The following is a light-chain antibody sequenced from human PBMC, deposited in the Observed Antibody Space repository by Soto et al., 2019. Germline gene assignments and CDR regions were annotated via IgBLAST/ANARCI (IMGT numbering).Light chain of an antibody. J-gene: IGKJ4*01. V-gene: IGKV3-15*01. CDR3: QQYNDWPRLT. CDR1: QNIGSN. Sequence: EIVMTQSPATLSVSPGERATLSYRASQNIGSNLVWYQQKPGQAPRLLIYGASTRATGIPARFSGSGSGTGFTLTISSLQSEDFAVYYCQQYNDWPRLTFGGGTKVEIK. CDR2: GAS.